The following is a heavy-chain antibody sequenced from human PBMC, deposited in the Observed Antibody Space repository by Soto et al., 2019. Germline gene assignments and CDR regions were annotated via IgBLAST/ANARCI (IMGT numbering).Heavy chain of an antibody. CDR2: IYHCGST. Sequence: QVQLQESGPGLVKPSQTLSLTCTVSGGSISSGGYYWSWIRQHPGKGLEWIGYIYHCGSTYYNPPLQRRVTISADTSKNQFPLKLSSVTAADAAVYYCARDPAPWGQGTLVTVSS. V-gene: IGHV4-31*03. CDR3: ARDPAP. J-gene: IGHJ5*02. CDR1: GGSISSGGYY.